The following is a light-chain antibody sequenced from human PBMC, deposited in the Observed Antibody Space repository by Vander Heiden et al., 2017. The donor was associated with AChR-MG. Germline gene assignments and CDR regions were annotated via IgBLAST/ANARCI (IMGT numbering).Light chain of an antibody. CDR3: QQYGSTAIT. V-gene: IGKV3-20*01. J-gene: IGKJ5*01. Sequence: ESVSSQSPGTLPLSQGERATLSWRASPYITTDFLTWYQQKPGQAPRLLIYGASSMLTGIPERFSGSGSGTDFTLTITRLEPEDFATYYCQQYGSTAITFGQGTRLEMK. CDR2: GAS. CDR1: PYITTDF.